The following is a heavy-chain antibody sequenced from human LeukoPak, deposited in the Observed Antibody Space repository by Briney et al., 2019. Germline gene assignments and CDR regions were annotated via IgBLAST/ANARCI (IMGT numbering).Heavy chain of an antibody. CDR3: ARDSYYDSSGLFDY. CDR1: GATFSSYT. D-gene: IGHD3-22*01. CDR2: IIPILGIA. Sequence: GAPVKVSCKASGATFSSYTISWVRQAPGQGLEWMGRIIPILGIANYAQKFQGRVTITADKSTSTAYMELSSLRSEDTAVYYCARDSYYDSSGLFDYWGQGTLVTVSS. J-gene: IGHJ4*02. V-gene: IGHV1-69*04.